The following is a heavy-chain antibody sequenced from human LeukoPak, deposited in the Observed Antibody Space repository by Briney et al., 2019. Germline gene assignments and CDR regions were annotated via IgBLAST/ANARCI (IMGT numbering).Heavy chain of an antibody. D-gene: IGHD6-19*01. CDR1: GLTFSSYA. Sequence: GGSLGLSGAASGLTFSSYAMSWVRQAPGKGLEWVSTISGSGGSTYYADSVKGRFTISRDNSKDTLYLQMNSLRAEDTAVYYCAKVLWLSLFDYWGQGILVTVSS. CDR2: ISGSGGST. V-gene: IGHV3-23*01. J-gene: IGHJ4*02. CDR3: AKVLWLSLFDY.